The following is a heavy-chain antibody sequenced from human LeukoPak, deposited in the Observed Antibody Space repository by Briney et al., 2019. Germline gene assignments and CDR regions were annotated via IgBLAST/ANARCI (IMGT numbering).Heavy chain of an antibody. CDR1: GYTFTSYG. D-gene: IGHD3-22*01. CDR3: ARDYYDSSGYYFDFAFDI. CDR2: ISAYNGNT. J-gene: IGHJ3*02. Sequence: ASVKVSCKASGYTFTSYGISWVRQAPGQGLEWMGWISAYNGNTNYAQKLQGRVTMTTDTSTSTAYMELRSLRSDDTAVYYCARDYYDSSGYYFDFAFDIWGQGTVVTVYS. V-gene: IGHV1-18*01.